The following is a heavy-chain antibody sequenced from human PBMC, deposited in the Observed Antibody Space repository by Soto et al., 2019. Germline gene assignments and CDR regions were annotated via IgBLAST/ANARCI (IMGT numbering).Heavy chain of an antibody. CDR2: INSDGSTT. Sequence: RVSCAASEVTSGDYCSHWVLQSPGKGLVWVSRINSDGSTTGCADSVKGRFTISRDNAKNTLYLQMNSLRAEDTAVYYCAVIPRPGDGFDIWGQGTMVTVSS. CDR1: EVTSGDYC. D-gene: IGHD2-21*01. J-gene: IGHJ3*02. CDR3: AVIPRPGDGFDI. V-gene: IGHV3-74*01.